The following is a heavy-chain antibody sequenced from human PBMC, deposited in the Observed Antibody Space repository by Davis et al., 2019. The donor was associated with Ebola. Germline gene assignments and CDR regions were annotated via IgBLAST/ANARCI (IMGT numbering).Heavy chain of an antibody. CDR2: ISPFSGNT. CDR1: GYSFPNHD. J-gene: IGHJ4*02. D-gene: IGHD2-8*01. Sequence: AASVKVSCKASGYSFPNHDISWVRQAPGQGLEWMGWISPFSGNTLYAQNLQDRVTMTRDTSTTTVYMELRSLRPDDTAVYYCAKRRDNGGNYFDHWGQGTLVTVAS. V-gene: IGHV1-18*04. CDR3: AKRRDNGGNYFDH.